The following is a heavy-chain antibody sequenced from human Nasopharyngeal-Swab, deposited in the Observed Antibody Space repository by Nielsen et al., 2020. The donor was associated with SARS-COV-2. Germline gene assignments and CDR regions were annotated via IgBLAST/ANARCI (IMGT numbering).Heavy chain of an antibody. J-gene: IGHJ4*02. Sequence: GESLKISCAASGFTFSSYSMNWVRQAPGKGLEWVSYISSSSSTIYYADSVKGRFTISRDNAKNSLYLQMNSLRDEDTAVYYCAREVLELYGSDHYFDYWGQGTLVTVSS. CDR1: GFTFSSYS. CDR2: ISSSSSTI. V-gene: IGHV3-48*02. D-gene: IGHD3-10*01. CDR3: AREVLELYGSDHYFDY.